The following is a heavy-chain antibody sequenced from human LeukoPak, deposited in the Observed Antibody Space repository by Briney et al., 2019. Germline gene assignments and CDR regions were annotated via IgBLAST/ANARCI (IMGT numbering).Heavy chain of an antibody. CDR3: ARPVIPSAYQETYYMDV. D-gene: IGHD3-16*01. CDR1: GFTFSSYA. CDR2: ISGSGGST. V-gene: IGHV3-23*01. J-gene: IGHJ6*03. Sequence: GGSLRLSCAASGFTFSSYAMSWVRQAPGKGLEWVSAISGSGGSTYYADSVKGRFTISRDNSKNTLYLQMHSLTTEDTGLYYCARPVIPSAYQETYYMDVWGKGTTVTVS.